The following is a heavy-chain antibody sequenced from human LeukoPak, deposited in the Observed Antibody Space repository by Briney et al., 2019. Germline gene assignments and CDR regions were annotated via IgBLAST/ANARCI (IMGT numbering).Heavy chain of an antibody. CDR2: MNPNSGNT. V-gene: IGHV1-8*02. J-gene: IGHJ4*02. D-gene: IGHD1/OR15-1a*01. Sequence: GASVKVSCKASGYTFTNYGVTWMRQATGQGLEWMGWMNPNSGNTGYAQKFQGRVTMTRNTSISTAYMELSSLRSEDTAVYYCARGRNKGYFDYWGQGTLVTVSS. CDR1: GYTFTNYG. CDR3: ARGRNKGYFDY.